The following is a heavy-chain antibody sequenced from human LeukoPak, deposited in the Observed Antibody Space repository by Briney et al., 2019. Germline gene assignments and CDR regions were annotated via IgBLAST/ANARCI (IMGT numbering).Heavy chain of an antibody. V-gene: IGHV3-15*07. CDR1: GLSLRNVW. Sequence: GGSLRLSCAVSGLSLRNVWMNWLRQAPGKGLEWVGLIKRETDGGTTDFAAPVKGRFTISRDDSKNTLYLQMNGLTSEDTAVYYCAQGSGFYYDYWGQGTLVTVSS. J-gene: IGHJ4*02. CDR2: IKRETDGGTT. CDR3: AQGSGFYYDY. D-gene: IGHD3-22*01.